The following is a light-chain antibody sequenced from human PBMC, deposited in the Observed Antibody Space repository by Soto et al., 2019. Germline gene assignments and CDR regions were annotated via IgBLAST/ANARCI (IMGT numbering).Light chain of an antibody. CDR2: GVS. CDR3: NSSSRSVTYV. J-gene: IGLJ1*01. V-gene: IGLV2-14*03. Sequence: QSALTQPASVSASLGQSITISCTGTSXDVGGYNYVSWYQQHPGKAPKLMIYGVSNRPSGVSNRFSGSKSGNTASLTISGLQAEDEADYYCNSSSRSVTYVFGTGTKVTV. CDR1: SXDVGGYNY.